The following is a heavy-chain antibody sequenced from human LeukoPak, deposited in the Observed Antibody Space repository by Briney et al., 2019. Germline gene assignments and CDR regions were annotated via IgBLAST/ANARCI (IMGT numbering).Heavy chain of an antibody. V-gene: IGHV4-4*07. CDR3: DEHEQGDHREPHWVGP. CDR1: GGSISSYY. CDR2: IYTSGST. Sequence: TSETLSLTCTVAGGSISSYYWSWIRQPAGKGLEWIGRIYTSGSTHYNPSLKRRVTMSEDTTKNQFPLNLSSVTAADTAVYYCDEHEQGDHREPHWVGPWGQGTLVTVSS. D-gene: IGHD2-21*01. J-gene: IGHJ5*02.